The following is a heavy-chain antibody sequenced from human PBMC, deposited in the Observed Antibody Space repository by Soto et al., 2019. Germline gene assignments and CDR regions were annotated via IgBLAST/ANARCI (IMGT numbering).Heavy chain of an antibody. D-gene: IGHD6-19*01. CDR2: INAGNGNT. Sequence: GASVKVSCKASGYTCTSYAMHWVRQAPGQRLEWMGWINAGNGNTKYSQKFQGRVTITRDTSASTAYMELSSLRSEDTAVYYCATSGYSSGWYGEALAYWGQGTLVTVSS. CDR1: GYTCTSYA. J-gene: IGHJ4*02. V-gene: IGHV1-3*01. CDR3: ATSGYSSGWYGEALAY.